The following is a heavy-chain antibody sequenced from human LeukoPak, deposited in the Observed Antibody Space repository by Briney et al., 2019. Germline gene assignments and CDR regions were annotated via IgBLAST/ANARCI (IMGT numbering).Heavy chain of an antibody. CDR3: ATDLGYSGYDHGGY. J-gene: IGHJ4*02. Sequence: GASVKVSCKVSGYTLTELSMHWVRQAPGKGREWMGGFDPEDGETIYAQKFQGRVTMTEDTSTDTAYMELSSLRSEDTAVYYCATDLGYSGYDHGGYWGQGTLVTVSS. CDR1: GYTLTELS. D-gene: IGHD5-12*01. V-gene: IGHV1-24*01. CDR2: FDPEDGET.